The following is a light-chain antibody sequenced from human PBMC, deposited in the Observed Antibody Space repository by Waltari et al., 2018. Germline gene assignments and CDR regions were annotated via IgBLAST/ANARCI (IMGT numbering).Light chain of an antibody. CDR1: SSDVGGYNY. V-gene: IGLV2-23*02. CDR2: DFS. J-gene: IGLJ2*01. CDR3: CSYAGSSTSV. Sequence: QSALTQPASVSGSPGQSIPISCTGTSSDVGGYNYVPWYQQPPVKAPKLMIYDFSNRXXXXXXXXSGSKSGNTASLTIPGLQAEDEADYYCCSYAGSSTSVFGGGTKLTVL.